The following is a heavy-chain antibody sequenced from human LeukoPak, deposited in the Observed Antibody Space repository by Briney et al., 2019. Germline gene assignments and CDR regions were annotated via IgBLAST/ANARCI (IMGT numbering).Heavy chain of an antibody. V-gene: IGHV4-30-4*08. J-gene: IGHJ6*03. CDR3: AREIFGVVIAGGPYYYYYMDV. Sequence: PSQTLSLTCTVSGGSISSGDYYWSWIRQPPGKGLEWIGYIYYSGSTYYNPSLKSRVTISVDKSKNQFSLKLSSVTAADTAVYYCAREIFGVVIAGGPYYYYYMDVWGKGTTVTVSS. D-gene: IGHD3-3*01. CDR1: GGSISSGDYY. CDR2: IYYSGST.